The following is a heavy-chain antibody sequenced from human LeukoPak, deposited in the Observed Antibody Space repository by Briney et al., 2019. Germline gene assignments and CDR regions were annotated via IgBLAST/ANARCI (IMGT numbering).Heavy chain of an antibody. D-gene: IGHD3-3*01. J-gene: IGHJ2*01. V-gene: IGHV4-59*08. CDR3: ARHDNYDFYWYFDL. Sequence: PETLSLTCTVSGGSISSYYWSWIRQPPGKGLEWIGYIYYSGSTNYNPSLKSRVTISVDTSKNQFSLKLSSVTAADTAVYYCARHDNYDFYWYFDLWGRGTLVTVSS. CDR1: GGSISSYY. CDR2: IYYSGST.